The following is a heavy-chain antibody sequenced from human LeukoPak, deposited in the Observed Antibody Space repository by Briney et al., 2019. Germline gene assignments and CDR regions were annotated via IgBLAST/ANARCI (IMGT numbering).Heavy chain of an antibody. J-gene: IGHJ4*02. CDR3: ARVWGNPFFDY. CDR2: IYHSGST. CDR1: GGSISNSNW. Sequence: SETLSLTCAVSGGSISNSNWWSWVRQPPGKGLEWIGEIYHSGSTNYNPSLKSRVTISVDKSKNQFSLNLSSVTAADTAVYYCARVWGNPFFDYWGQGTLVTVSS. V-gene: IGHV4-4*02. D-gene: IGHD3-16*01.